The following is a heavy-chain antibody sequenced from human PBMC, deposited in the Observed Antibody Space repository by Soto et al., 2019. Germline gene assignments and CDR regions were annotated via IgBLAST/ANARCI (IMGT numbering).Heavy chain of an antibody. CDR3: ARDCSGGTCYSDSAYDI. J-gene: IGHJ3*02. V-gene: IGHV4-59*01. D-gene: IGHD2-15*01. CDR1: GGSITNYY. CDR2: MYYSGST. Sequence: QVQLQESGPGLVKPSETLSLTCSVSGGSITNYYWSWIRQPPGKGLEWIGYMYYSGSTDYNPSLKSRVTISIDTSKNQFSLKLSSVTAADTAVYYCARDCSGGTCYSDSAYDIWGQGTMVTVSS.